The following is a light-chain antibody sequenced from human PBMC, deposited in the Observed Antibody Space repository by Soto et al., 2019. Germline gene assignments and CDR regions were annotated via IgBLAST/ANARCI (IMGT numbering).Light chain of an antibody. CDR2: GAS. V-gene: IGKV3-15*01. CDR3: QQYNNWPPWT. CDR1: QSVSSN. Sequence: EIVMTQSPATLSVSPGERATLSCRASQSVSSNLAWYQQKPGQAPRLLIYGASTRATGIPARFSGSGSGTHFTLTISSLQSEDFAVYHCQQYNNWPPWTFGQGTQVEIK. J-gene: IGKJ1*01.